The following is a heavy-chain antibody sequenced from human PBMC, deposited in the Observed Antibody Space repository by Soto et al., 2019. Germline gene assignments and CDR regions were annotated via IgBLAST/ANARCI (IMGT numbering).Heavy chain of an antibody. D-gene: IGHD3-10*01. Sequence: QVQLVQSGAEVKKPGSSVKVSCKASGGTFSSYAISWVRQAPGQGLEWMGGIIPIFGTANYAQKFQGRVTITADKSTSTAYMELSSLRSEDTAVYYCARGNYGSGRYNKAPPYNWFDPWGQGTLVTVSS. J-gene: IGHJ5*02. CDR3: ARGNYGSGRYNKAPPYNWFDP. V-gene: IGHV1-69*06. CDR1: GGTFSSYA. CDR2: IIPIFGTA.